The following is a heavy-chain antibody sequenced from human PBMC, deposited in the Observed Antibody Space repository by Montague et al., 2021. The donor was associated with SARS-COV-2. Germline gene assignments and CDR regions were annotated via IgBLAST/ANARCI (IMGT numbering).Heavy chain of an antibody. Sequence: SETLSLTCTVSGDSITRSCWTWVRQPPGKGLEWIGYIYYGGSTNHTPSLKSRVTISVDVSKNQFSLKLSSVTAADTAVYYCAREAFGGVIDHWGQGTLVTVSS. CDR1: GDSITRSC. V-gene: IGHV4-59*01. CDR3: AREAFGGVIDH. D-gene: IGHD3-16*01. CDR2: IYYGGST. J-gene: IGHJ4*02.